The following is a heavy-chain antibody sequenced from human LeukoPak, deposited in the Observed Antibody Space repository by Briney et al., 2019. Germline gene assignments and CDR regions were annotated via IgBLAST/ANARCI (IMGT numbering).Heavy chain of an antibody. Sequence: PGGTLRLSCAASGFTFSSFEMNWVRQAPGTGREWVSYIGRIGSTKFYADSVKGRFTISRDNVKNSLYLQMNSLRAEDMAVYYCARDGLWFGEWWGQGTLVTVSS. CDR3: ARDGLWFGEW. V-gene: IGHV3-48*03. D-gene: IGHD3-10*01. J-gene: IGHJ4*02. CDR1: GFTFSSFE. CDR2: IGRIGSTK.